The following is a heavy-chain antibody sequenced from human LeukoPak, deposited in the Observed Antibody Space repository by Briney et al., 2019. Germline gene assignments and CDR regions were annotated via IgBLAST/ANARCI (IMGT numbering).Heavy chain of an antibody. J-gene: IGHJ4*02. CDR1: GGSISSYY. CDR2: IYYSGST. V-gene: IGHV4-59*01. D-gene: IGHD6-19*01. Sequence: SETLSLTCTVSGGSISSYYWSWIRQPPGKGLEWIGYIYYSGSTNYNPSLKSRVTISVDTSKNQFSLKLSSVTAADTAVYYCARGGVATQCLVHGTFDYWGQGTLVTVSS. CDR3: ARGGVATQCLVHGTFDY.